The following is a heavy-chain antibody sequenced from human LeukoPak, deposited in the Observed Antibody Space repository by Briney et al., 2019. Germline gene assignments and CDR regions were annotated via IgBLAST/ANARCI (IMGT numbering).Heavy chain of an antibody. J-gene: IGHJ4*02. CDR3: ARGGQGNWPTPFDY. CDR1: GFTFSTYS. V-gene: IGHV3-21*01. D-gene: IGHD1-1*01. Sequence: GGSLRLSCAASGFTFSTYSFNWVRQAPGKGLEWVSSISSSIIYIYYADSVKGRFTISRDNAKNSLYLQMNSLRAEDTAVYYCARGGQGNWPTPFDYWGQGTLVTVSS. CDR2: ISSSIIYI.